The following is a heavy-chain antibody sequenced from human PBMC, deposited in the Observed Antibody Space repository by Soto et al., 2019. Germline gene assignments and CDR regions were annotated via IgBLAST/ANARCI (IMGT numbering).Heavy chain of an antibody. D-gene: IGHD1-26*01. CDR1: GFTFSSYS. J-gene: IGHJ4*02. CDR2: ISSSSSYI. V-gene: IGHV3-21*01. Sequence: GSLRLSCAASGFTFSSYSMNWVRQAPGKGLEWVSSISSSSSYIYYADSVKGRFTISRDNAKNSLYLQMNSLRAEDTAVYYCARDMSGSYGHYFDYWGQGTLVTVSS. CDR3: ARDMSGSYGHYFDY.